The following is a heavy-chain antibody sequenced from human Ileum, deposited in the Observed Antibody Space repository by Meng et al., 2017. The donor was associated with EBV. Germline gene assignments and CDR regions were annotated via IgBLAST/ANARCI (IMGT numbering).Heavy chain of an antibody. D-gene: IGHD2-21*02. CDR3: ARERGGGDRGIQ. V-gene: IGHV4-61*08. Sequence: QVQLQESGLGLVKPSETPSLTCSSSNGSVSSYGYYWTWIRQPPGKGLEWIGYMSYTGSTNYKSTLKSRVTISVDKSKNQFSLKLSSVTAADTAVYYCARERGGGDRGIQWGQGTLVTVSS. CDR1: NGSVSSYGYY. CDR2: MSYTGST. J-gene: IGHJ4*02.